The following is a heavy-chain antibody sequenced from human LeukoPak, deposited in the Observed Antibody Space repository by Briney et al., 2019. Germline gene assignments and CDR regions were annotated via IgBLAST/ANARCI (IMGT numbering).Heavy chain of an antibody. CDR3: ARARTYYYDSRDLGY. V-gene: IGHV3-11*04. CDR2: ISSSGSTI. CDR1: GFTFSDYY. J-gene: IGHJ4*02. Sequence: GGSLRLSCAASGFTFSDYYMSWIRQAPGKGLEWVSYISSSGSTIYYADSVKGRFTISRDNAKNSLYLQMNSLRAEDTAVYYCARARTYYYDSRDLGYWGQGTLVTVSS. D-gene: IGHD3-22*01.